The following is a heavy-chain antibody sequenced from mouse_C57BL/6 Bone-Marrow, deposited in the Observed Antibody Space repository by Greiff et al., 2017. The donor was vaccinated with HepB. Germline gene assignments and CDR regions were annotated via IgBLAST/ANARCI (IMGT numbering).Heavy chain of an antibody. CDR1: GYTFTSYG. CDR3: ARDGSLWWYFDV. D-gene: IGHD6-2*01. CDR2: IYPRSGNT. J-gene: IGHJ1*03. Sequence: VQGVESGAELARPGASVKLSCKASGYTFTSYGISWVKQRTGQGLEWIGEIYPRSGNTYYNEKFKGKATLTADKSSSTAYMELRSLTSEDSAVYFCARDGSLWWYFDVWGTGTTVTVSS. V-gene: IGHV1-81*01.